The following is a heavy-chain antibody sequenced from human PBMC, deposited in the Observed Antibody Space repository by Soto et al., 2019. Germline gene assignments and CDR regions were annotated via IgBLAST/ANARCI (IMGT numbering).Heavy chain of an antibody. CDR2: IYYSGST. V-gene: IGHV4-59*08. Sequence: TSETLSLTCTVSGGSISSYYWSWIRQPPGKGLEWIGYIYYSGSTNYNPSLKSRVTISVDTSKNQFSLKLSSVTAADPAVYYCARHLIAVAGPSWFAPWGQGTLVTVSS. D-gene: IGHD6-19*01. CDR1: GGSISSYY. CDR3: ARHLIAVAGPSWFAP. J-gene: IGHJ5*02.